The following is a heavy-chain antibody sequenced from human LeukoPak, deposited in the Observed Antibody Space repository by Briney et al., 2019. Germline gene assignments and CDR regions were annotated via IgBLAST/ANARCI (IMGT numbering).Heavy chain of an antibody. CDR3: ARDKVGGSYPENAFDI. D-gene: IGHD1-26*01. V-gene: IGHV3-33*01. Sequence: GRSLRLSCAASGFTFSSYGMHWVRQAPGKGLEWVAVIWYDGSNKYYAGSVKGRFTISRDNSKNTLYLQMNSLRAEDTAVYYCARDKVGGSYPENAFDIWGQGTMVTVSS. CDR1: GFTFSSYG. CDR2: IWYDGSNK. J-gene: IGHJ3*02.